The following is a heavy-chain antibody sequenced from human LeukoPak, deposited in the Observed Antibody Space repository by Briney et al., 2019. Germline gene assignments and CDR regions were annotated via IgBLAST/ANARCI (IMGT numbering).Heavy chain of an antibody. CDR3: ARSPMVRGVPFDY. Sequence: SETLSLTCTVSGGSISSYYWSWIRQPPGKGLEWIGYIYYSGSTNYNPSLKSRVTISVDTSKNQFSLKLSSVTAADTAVYYCARSPMVRGVPFDYWGQGTLVTVSS. CDR2: IYYSGST. CDR1: GGSISSYY. V-gene: IGHV4-59*08. J-gene: IGHJ4*02. D-gene: IGHD3-10*01.